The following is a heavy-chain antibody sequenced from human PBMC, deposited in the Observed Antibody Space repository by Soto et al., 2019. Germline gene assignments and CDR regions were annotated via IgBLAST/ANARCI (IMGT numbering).Heavy chain of an antibody. CDR2: IWYDGSNK. Sequence: QVQLVESGGGVVQPGRSLRLSCAASGFTFSSYGMHWVRQAPGKGLEWVAVIWYDGSNKYYADSVKGRFTISRDNSKNTLYLQMNSLRAEDTAVYYCARAQELSQWLVPVGYWGQGTLVTVSS. CDR3: ARAQELSQWLVPVGY. D-gene: IGHD6-19*01. CDR1: GFTFSSYG. V-gene: IGHV3-33*01. J-gene: IGHJ4*02.